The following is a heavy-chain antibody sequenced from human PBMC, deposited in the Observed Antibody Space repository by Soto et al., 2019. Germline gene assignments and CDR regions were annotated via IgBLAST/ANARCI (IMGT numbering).Heavy chain of an antibody. V-gene: IGHV3-9*01. J-gene: IGHJ3*02. CDR3: AKGRSASDAFDI. CDR2: ISWNSGSI. Sequence: EVQLVESGGGLVQPGRSLRLSCAASGFTFDDYAMHWVRQAPGKGLEWVSGISWNSGSIGYADSVKGRFTISRDNAKNSLYLQMNSLRAEDTALYYCAKGRSASDAFDIWGQGTMVTDSS. CDR1: GFTFDDYA.